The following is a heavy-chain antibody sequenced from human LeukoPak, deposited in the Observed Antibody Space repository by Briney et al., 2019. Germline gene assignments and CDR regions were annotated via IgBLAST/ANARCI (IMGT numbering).Heavy chain of an antibody. CDR1: GFTFSSYG. J-gene: IGHJ4*02. V-gene: IGHV3-48*04. CDR3: ARLQWELYLDY. D-gene: IGHD1-26*01. Sequence: GSLRLSCAASGFTFSSYGMNWVRQAPGKGLEWVSYISSSGSTIYYADSVKGRFTISRDNAKNSLYLQMNSLRAEDTAVYYCARLQWELYLDYWGQGTLLTVSS. CDR2: ISSSGSTI.